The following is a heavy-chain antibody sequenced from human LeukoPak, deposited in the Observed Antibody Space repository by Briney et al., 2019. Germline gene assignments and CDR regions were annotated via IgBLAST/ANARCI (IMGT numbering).Heavy chain of an antibody. D-gene: IGHD5-18*01. Sequence: AGGSLRLSCAASGFTFSSYWMSWVRQAPGKGLEWVANIKQDGSEKYYVDSVKGRFTISRDNAKNSLYLQMNSLRAEDTAVYYCARGYSYGSRMSGFDYWGQGTLVTVSS. CDR3: ARGYSYGSRMSGFDY. V-gene: IGHV3-7*01. CDR1: GFTFSSYW. J-gene: IGHJ4*02. CDR2: IKQDGSEK.